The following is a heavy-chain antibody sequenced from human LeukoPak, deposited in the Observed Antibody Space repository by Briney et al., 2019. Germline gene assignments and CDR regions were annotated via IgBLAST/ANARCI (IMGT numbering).Heavy chain of an antibody. CDR3: AKDPTEYYYDSSGYYFDY. J-gene: IGHJ4*02. V-gene: IGHV3-30*02. CDR2: ILYDGSNK. CDR1: GFSFSSYG. D-gene: IGHD3-22*01. Sequence: PGGSLRLSCAASGFSFSSYGMHWVRQAPGKGLEWVTFILYDGSNKHHADSVKGRFTISRDNSKNTLYLQMTSLRAEDTAVYYCAKDPTEYYYDSSGYYFDYWGQGTLVTVSS.